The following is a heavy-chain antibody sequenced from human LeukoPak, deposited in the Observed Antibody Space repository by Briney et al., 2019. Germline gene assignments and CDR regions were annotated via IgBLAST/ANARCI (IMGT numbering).Heavy chain of an antibody. CDR1: GFTVSSNY. Sequence: QPGGSLRLSCAASGFTVSSNYMSRVRQAPGKGLEWVSVIYSGGSTYYADSVKGRFTISRDNSKNTLYLQMNSLRAEDTAVYYCARASALGTVTPYYGMDVWGQGTTVTVSS. CDR3: ARASALGTVTPYYGMDV. J-gene: IGHJ6*02. D-gene: IGHD4-17*01. V-gene: IGHV3-53*01. CDR2: IYSGGST.